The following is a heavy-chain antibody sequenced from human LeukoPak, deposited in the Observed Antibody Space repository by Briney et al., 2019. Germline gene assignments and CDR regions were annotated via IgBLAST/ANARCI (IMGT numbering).Heavy chain of an antibody. CDR1: GLTFDEYT. CDR3: ARGPPRGKYYYMDV. CDR2: IGTASDT. V-gene: IGHV3-13*01. Sequence: GGSLRLSCAASGLTFDEYTMHWVRQAPGKGLEWVSTIGTASDTYYPGSVEGRFTLSRDNAKNSLYLQMNSLTAGDTAVYYCARGPPRGKYYYMDVWGKGTTVTVSS. J-gene: IGHJ6*03. D-gene: IGHD1-1*01.